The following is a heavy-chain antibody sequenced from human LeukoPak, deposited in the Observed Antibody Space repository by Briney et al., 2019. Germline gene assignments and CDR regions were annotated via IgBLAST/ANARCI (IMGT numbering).Heavy chain of an antibody. J-gene: IGHJ4*02. Sequence: GGSLRLSCTASGLTFSTSGFNWVRQAPGKGLEWVASIGPTDSDRYHADSIKGRFTISRDNANNFLYLQMNSLRAEDTAVYYCATETNGRHYDYWGQGTLLTVSS. CDR2: IGPTDSDR. CDR1: GLTFSTSG. D-gene: IGHD1-14*01. V-gene: IGHV3-21*06. CDR3: ATETNGRHYDY.